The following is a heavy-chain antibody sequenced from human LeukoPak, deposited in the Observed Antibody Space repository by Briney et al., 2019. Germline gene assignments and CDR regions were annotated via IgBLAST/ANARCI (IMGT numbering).Heavy chain of an antibody. CDR3: TRPGDGSLVGFDY. Sequence: PGGSLRLSCAASGFTFSGSAMHWVRQASGKGLEWVGRIRSKANSYATAYAASVKGRFTISRDDSKNTAYLQMNSLKTEDTAVYYCTRPGDGSLVGFDYWGQGTLVTVSS. CDR2: IRSKANSYAT. D-gene: IGHD1-26*01. J-gene: IGHJ4*02. CDR1: GFTFSGSA. V-gene: IGHV3-73*01.